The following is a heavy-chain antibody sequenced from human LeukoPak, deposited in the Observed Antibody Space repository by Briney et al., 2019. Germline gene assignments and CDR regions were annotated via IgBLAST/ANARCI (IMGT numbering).Heavy chain of an antibody. V-gene: IGHV1-2*06. CDR3: ARVAKKEDRFDP. Sequence: ASVKVSCKASGYTFTGYYMHWVRQAPGQGLEWMGRINPNSGGTNYAQKFQGRVTMTRDTSISTAYMELSRLRSDDTAVYYCARVAKKEDRFDPWGQGTLVTVSS. D-gene: IGHD2-21*01. J-gene: IGHJ5*02. CDR2: INPNSGGT. CDR1: GYTFTGYY.